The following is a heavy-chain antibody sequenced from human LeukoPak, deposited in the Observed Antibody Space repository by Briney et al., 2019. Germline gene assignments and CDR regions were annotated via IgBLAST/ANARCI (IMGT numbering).Heavy chain of an antibody. CDR1: GGSISSYY. D-gene: IGHD1-7*01. J-gene: IGHJ4*02. Sequence: SETLSLTCTVSGGSISSYYWSWIRQPPGKGLEWIGYIYYSGSTNYNPSLKSRVTISVDTSKNQFSLKLSSVTAADTAVYYCARRGNWNYGFDYWGQGTLVTVSS. CDR3: ARRGNWNYGFDY. V-gene: IGHV4-59*08. CDR2: IYYSGST.